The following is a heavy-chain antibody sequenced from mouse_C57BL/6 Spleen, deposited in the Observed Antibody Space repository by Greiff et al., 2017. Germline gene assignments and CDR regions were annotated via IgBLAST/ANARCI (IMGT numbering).Heavy chain of an antibody. J-gene: IGHJ2*01. CDR1: GYTFTDYE. Sequence: VQLQQPGAELVRPGASVTLSCKASGYTFTDYEMHWVKQTPVHGLEWIGAIDPETGGTAYNQKFKGKAILTADKSSSTAYMELRSLTSEDSAVYYCTRSIITTVVATEVYYFDYWGQGTTLTVSS. V-gene: IGHV1-15*01. D-gene: IGHD1-1*01. CDR3: TRSIITTVVATEVYYFDY. CDR2: IDPETGGT.